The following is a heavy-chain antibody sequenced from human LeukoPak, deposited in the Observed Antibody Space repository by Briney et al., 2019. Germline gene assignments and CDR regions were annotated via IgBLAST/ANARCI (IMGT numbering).Heavy chain of an antibody. Sequence: GASVTVSCTASGYTFTSYAMHWVRQAPGQRLEWMGWINAGNGNTKYSQKFQGRVTITRDTSASTAYMELSSLRSEDTAVYYCARDSTETAAGPRGYYYGMDVWGQGTTVTVSS. CDR1: GYTFTSYA. CDR3: ARDSTETAAGPRGYYYGMDV. J-gene: IGHJ6*02. CDR2: INAGNGNT. V-gene: IGHV1-3*01. D-gene: IGHD6-13*01.